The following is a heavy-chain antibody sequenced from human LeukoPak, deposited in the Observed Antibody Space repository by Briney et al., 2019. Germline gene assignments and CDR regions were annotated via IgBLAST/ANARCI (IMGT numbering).Heavy chain of an antibody. Sequence: ASVKVSCTASGYTFTSYGISWVRQAPGQGLEWMRWISAYNGNTKYTQKLQGRVTMTTDTSTSTAYMELRSLRSDDTAVYYCARETSGEGYCRGGSCSVNDYWGQGTLVTVSS. CDR1: GYTFTSYG. V-gene: IGHV1-18*01. CDR3: ARETSGEGYCRGGSCSVNDY. J-gene: IGHJ4*02. CDR2: ISAYNGNT. D-gene: IGHD2-15*01.